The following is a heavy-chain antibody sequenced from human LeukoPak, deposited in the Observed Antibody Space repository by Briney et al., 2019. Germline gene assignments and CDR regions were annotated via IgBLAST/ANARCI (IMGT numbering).Heavy chain of an antibody. CDR3: ARKLGYCSSTSCYRGAFDI. V-gene: IGHV5-51*01. CDR1: GYSFTRYW. CDR2: IYPGDSDT. D-gene: IGHD2-2*01. J-gene: IGHJ3*02. Sequence: GESLEISCKGSGYSFTRYWIAWVRQMPGKGLEWMGIIYPGDSDTRYSPSFQGQVTISADKSISTAYLQWSSLKASDTAMYYCARKLGYCSSTSCYRGAFDIWGQGTMVTVSS.